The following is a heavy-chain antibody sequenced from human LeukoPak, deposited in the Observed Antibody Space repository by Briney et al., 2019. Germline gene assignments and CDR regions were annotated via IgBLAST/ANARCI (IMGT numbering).Heavy chain of an antibody. CDR1: GGSISSGDYY. CDR3: ARGAMTTVKTYYFDY. V-gene: IGHV4-30-4*08. D-gene: IGHD4-11*01. Sequence: SQTLSLTCTVSGGSISSGDYYWSWIRQPPGKGLEWIGYIYYSGSTYYNPSLKSRVTISVDTSKNQFSLKLSSVTAADTAVYYCARGAMTTVKTYYFDYWGQGTLVTVSS. J-gene: IGHJ4*02. CDR2: IYYSGST.